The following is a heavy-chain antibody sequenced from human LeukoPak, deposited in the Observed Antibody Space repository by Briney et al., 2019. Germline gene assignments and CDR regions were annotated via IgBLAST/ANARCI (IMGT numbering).Heavy chain of an antibody. J-gene: IGHJ2*01. Sequence: GGSLRLSCTASGFTLSNFGMHWVRQAPGKGLEWVAVISDDGSNTFYADSVKGRFTIPRDNSKNTLYLQLNSLRPEDTAVYYCAKDADTATIIYWYFDLWGRGTLVTVSS. CDR2: ISDDGSNT. D-gene: IGHD5-18*01. CDR1: GFTLSNFG. V-gene: IGHV3-30*18. CDR3: AKDADTATIIYWYFDL.